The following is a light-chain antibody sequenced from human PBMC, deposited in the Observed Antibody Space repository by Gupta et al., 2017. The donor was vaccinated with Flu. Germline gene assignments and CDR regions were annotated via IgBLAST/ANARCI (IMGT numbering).Light chain of an antibody. J-gene: IGKJ1*01. CDR3: QQYCSSPWT. V-gene: IGKV3-20*01. CDR1: QSVTSSY. Sequence: EIVLTQSPGTLSLSPGERATLSCRASQSVTSSYLAWYQQKPGQAPRLLMYAASRRATGIPDRFSGSGSGTDFTLTISRLEPEDFAVYYCQQYCSSPWTFGQGTKVEIK. CDR2: AAS.